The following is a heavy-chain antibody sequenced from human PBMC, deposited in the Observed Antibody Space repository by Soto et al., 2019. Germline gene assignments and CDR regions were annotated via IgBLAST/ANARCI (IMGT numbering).Heavy chain of an antibody. V-gene: IGHV5-51*01. CDR1: GYSFTSYW. CDR3: ARGGSSRLPGSSILGV. J-gene: IGHJ4*02. D-gene: IGHD6-13*01. Sequence: GESLKISCTGSGYSFTSYWIGWVRQMPGKGLDCMGIIYPGDSDTRYSPSFQGQVTISADKSISTAYLQWSSLKASDTAMYYGARGGSSRLPGSSILGVWGQGTLVTVSS. CDR2: IYPGDSDT.